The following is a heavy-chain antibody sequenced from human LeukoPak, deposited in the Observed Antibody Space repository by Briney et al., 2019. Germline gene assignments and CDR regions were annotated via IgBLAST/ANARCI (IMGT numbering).Heavy chain of an antibody. CDR2: IGGSGDST. J-gene: IGHJ4*02. CDR3: AKASRLLHGSGSYPGYFDY. Sequence: PGGSLRLSCAASGFTFSSCAMSWVRQAPGKGLEWVSSIGGSGDSTYSADSVKGRFTISRDNSKNTLYLQMNSLRAEDTAVYYCAKASRLLHGSGSYPGYFDYWGQGALVTVS. CDR1: GFTFSSCA. V-gene: IGHV3-23*01. D-gene: IGHD3-10*01.